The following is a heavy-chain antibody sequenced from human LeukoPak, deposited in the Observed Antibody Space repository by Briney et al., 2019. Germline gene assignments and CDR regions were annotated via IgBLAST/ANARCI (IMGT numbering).Heavy chain of an antibody. CDR1: GYTFTVYY. J-gene: IGHJ3*02. Sequence: ASVKVSCQASGYTFTVYYMHWVRQAPGQGLEWMGWINPNSGGTNYAQKFQGRVTMTRDTSISTAYMELSRLRSDDTAVYYCAISYSSGWDGAHDAFDIWGQGTMVTVSS. CDR3: AISYSSGWDGAHDAFDI. CDR2: INPNSGGT. D-gene: IGHD6-19*01. V-gene: IGHV1-2*02.